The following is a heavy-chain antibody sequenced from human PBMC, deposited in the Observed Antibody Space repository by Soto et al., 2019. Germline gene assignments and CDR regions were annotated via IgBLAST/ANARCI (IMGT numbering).Heavy chain of an antibody. CDR2: IYHTGST. Sequence: SETLSLTCTVSGGSINTYYWSWIRQPPGKGLEWIGFIYHTGSTNYSPSLKSRVTISVDTSKNQFSLKLSSVAAADTALYYCARMGPRFQSHFFDYWGQGTLVTVSS. V-gene: IGHV4-59*01. CDR3: ARMGPRFQSHFFDY. CDR1: GGSINTYY. J-gene: IGHJ4*02.